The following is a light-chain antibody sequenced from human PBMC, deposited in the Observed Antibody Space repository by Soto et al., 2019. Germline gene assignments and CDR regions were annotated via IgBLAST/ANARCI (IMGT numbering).Light chain of an antibody. V-gene: IGLV2-14*01. CDR2: DVS. CDR1: SSDVGGYNY. Sequence: QSVLTQPASVSGSPGQSITISCTGTSSDVGGYNYVSWYQQHPGKAPKLMIYDVSNRPSGVSNRFSGSKSGNTASLTISGLQPEDVADYYCSSYTSSSTLVFGTGTKVTVL. J-gene: IGLJ1*01. CDR3: SSYTSSSTLV.